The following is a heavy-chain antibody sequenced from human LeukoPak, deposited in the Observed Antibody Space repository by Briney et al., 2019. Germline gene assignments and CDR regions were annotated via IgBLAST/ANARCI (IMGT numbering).Heavy chain of an antibody. J-gene: IGHJ4*02. V-gene: IGHV4-39*01. CDR2: IYYSGNT. CDR1: GGSISSYY. D-gene: IGHD6-19*01. Sequence: SETLSLTCTVSGGSISSYYWSWIRQPPGKGLEWIGSIYYSGNTYYNPSLKSRVTISVDTSKNQFSLKLSSVTAADTAVYYCARHHATSGHTFDYWGQGTLVTVSS. CDR3: ARHHATSGHTFDY.